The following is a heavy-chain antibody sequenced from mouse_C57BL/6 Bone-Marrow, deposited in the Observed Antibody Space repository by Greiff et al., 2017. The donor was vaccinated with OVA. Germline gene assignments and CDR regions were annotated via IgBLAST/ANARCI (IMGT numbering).Heavy chain of an antibody. CDR2: IYPGSGNT. CDR1: GYTFTDYY. J-gene: IGHJ2*01. V-gene: IGHV1-76*01. Sequence: QVQLKQSGAELVRPGASVKLSCKASGYTFTDYYINWVKQRPGQGLEWIARIYPGSGNTYYNEKFKGKATLTAEKSSSTAYMQLSSLTSEDSAVYFCARDRGLLYYFDYWGQGTTLTVSS. CDR3: ARDRGLLYYFDY. D-gene: IGHD3-1*01.